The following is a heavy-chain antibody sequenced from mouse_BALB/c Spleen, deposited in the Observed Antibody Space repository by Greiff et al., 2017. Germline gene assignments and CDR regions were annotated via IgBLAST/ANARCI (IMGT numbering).Heavy chain of an antibody. CDR1: GFSLTSYG. Sequence: QVQLKESGPGLVAPSQSLSITCTVSGFSLTSYGVHWVRQPPGKGLEWLGVIWAGGSTNYNSALMSRLSISKDNSKSQVFLKMNILQTDDTAMYYCARYRYDVGAMDYWGQGTSVTVSS. CDR3: ARYRYDVGAMDY. D-gene: IGHD2-14*01. V-gene: IGHV2-9*02. CDR2: IWAGGST. J-gene: IGHJ4*01.